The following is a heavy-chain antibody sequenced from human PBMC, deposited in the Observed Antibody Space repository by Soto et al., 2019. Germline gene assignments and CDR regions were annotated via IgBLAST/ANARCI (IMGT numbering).Heavy chain of an antibody. J-gene: IGHJ4*02. CDR2: ISGSGGST. Sequence: GGSLRLSCAASGFTFSSYAMSWVRQAPGKGLEWVSAISGSGGSTYYADSVKGRFTISRDNSKNTLYLQMNSLRAEDTAVYYCAKDSEDIVVVVAPVLGYWGQGTLVTVSS. V-gene: IGHV3-23*01. CDR3: AKDSEDIVVVVAPVLGY. D-gene: IGHD2-15*01. CDR1: GFTFSSYA.